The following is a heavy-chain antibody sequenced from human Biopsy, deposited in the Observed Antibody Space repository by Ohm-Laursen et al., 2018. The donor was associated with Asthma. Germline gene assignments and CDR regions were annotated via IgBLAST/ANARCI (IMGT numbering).Heavy chain of an antibody. D-gene: IGHD3-10*01. CDR3: ARAVDYSHYYGIDV. Sequence: SVKVSCKTSGYTFNSAGITWVRQAPGQGLEWMGWISVYNGNTKVAQKLKDRVTMITDTSTSTAYMELRSLRPDDTAVYFCARAVDYSHYYGIDVWGQGTTVTVS. CDR1: GYTFNSAG. CDR2: ISVYNGNT. V-gene: IGHV1-18*01. J-gene: IGHJ6*02.